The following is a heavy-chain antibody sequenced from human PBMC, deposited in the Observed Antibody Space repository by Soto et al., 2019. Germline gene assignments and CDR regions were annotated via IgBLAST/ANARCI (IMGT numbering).Heavy chain of an antibody. J-gene: IGHJ4*02. CDR1: GGTFSSLG. D-gene: IGHD5-12*01. Sequence: QVQLVQSGAEVKRPGSSVKVSCEASGGTFSSLGFIWVRQAPGQGLEWMGGIIPISGRTTFAPKFLGRVTITADESTRTTYMELTALTSDDTDIYYCATRGTQGRWLEFADYWGQGTLVTVSS. CDR3: ATRGTQGRWLEFADY. V-gene: IGHV1-69*01. CDR2: IIPISGRT.